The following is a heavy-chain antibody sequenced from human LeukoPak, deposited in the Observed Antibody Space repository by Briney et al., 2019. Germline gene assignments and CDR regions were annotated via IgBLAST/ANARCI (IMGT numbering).Heavy chain of an antibody. V-gene: IGHV1-2*02. D-gene: IGHD2-2*01. Sequence: ASVKVSCKASGYTFTGYYMHWVRQAPGQGLEWMGWINPNSGGTNYAQKFQGRVTMTRVTSISTAYMELSRLRSDDTAVYYCARGHIVVVPAAMARIAAAGTLGGYYYYYGMDVWGQGTTVTVSS. J-gene: IGHJ6*02. CDR3: ARGHIVVVPAAMARIAAAGTLGGYYYYYGMDV. CDR2: INPNSGGT. CDR1: GYTFTGYY.